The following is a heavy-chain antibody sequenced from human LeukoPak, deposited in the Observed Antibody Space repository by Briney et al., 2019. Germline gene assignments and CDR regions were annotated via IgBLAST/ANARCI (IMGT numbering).Heavy chain of an antibody. J-gene: IGHJ4*02. D-gene: IGHD3-22*01. CDR1: GFTFSSYG. CDR3: AYDSSGYYYTPGDH. CDR2: ISYDGSDK. Sequence: GGSLRLSCAASGFTFSSYGMHWVRQAPGKGLEWVAVISYDGSDKNYADSVKGRFTISRDNSKNTLYLQMNSLRAEDTAVYYCAYDSSGYYYTPGDHWGQGTLVTVSS. V-gene: IGHV3-30*18.